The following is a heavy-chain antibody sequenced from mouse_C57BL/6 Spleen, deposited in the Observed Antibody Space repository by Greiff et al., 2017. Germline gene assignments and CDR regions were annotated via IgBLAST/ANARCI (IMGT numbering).Heavy chain of an antibody. CDR2: IYPGNSDT. CDR3: TRRGYGSSYEWFAY. Sequence: EVQGVESGTVLARPGASVKMSCKTSGYTFTSYWMHWVKQRPGQGLEWIGAIYPGNSDTSYNQKFKGKAKLTAVTSASTAYMELSSLTNEDSAVYYCTRRGYGSSYEWFAYWGQGTLVTVSA. V-gene: IGHV1-5*01. J-gene: IGHJ3*01. CDR1: GYTFTSYW. D-gene: IGHD1-1*01.